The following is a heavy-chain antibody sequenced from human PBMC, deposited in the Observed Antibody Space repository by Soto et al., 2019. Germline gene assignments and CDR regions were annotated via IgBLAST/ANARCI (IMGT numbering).Heavy chain of an antibody. CDR2: IYYSGST. Sequence: SETLSLTCTVSGGSISSSSYYWGWIRQPPGKGLEWIGSIYYSGSTYYNPSLKSRVTISVDTSKNQFSLKLSSVTAADTAVYYCERQYRGTPSNWFYHWGQGTLGTVS. CDR3: ERQYRGTPSNWFYH. J-gene: IGHJ5*02. CDR1: GGSISSSSYY. V-gene: IGHV4-39*01. D-gene: IGHD1-26*01.